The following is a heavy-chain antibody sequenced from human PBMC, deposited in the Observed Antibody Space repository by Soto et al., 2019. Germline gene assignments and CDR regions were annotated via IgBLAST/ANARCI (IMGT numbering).Heavy chain of an antibody. V-gene: IGHV4-59*11. D-gene: IGHD2-15*01. CDR2: IYFTGYT. CDR3: ATVAMTSPKVFDY. J-gene: IGHJ4*02. CDR1: GGSLSSHY. Sequence: PSETLSLTCTVSGGSLSSHYWSWIRQSPGKGLEWIGYIYFTGYTNYNPSLKNRVTISVDTSKSRFSLSLNSVTAADTAVYYCATVAMTSPKVFDYWGQGTLVTVSS.